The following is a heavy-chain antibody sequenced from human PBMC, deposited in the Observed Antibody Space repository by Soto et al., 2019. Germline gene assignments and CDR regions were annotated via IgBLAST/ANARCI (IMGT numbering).Heavy chain of an antibody. CDR1: GGTFSSYA. CDR3: ERDNASGTVDY. J-gene: IGHJ4*02. CDR2: IIPIFGTA. V-gene: IGHV1-69*14. Sequence: QVQLVQSGAEVKKPGSSVKVSCKASGGTFSSYAISCVRQAPGQGLEWMGGIIPIFGTANYAQKFQGRVTINADKSTSTAYMELSSLRSEDTAVYYCERDNASGTVDYWGQGTLFTVSS. D-gene: IGHD6-13*01.